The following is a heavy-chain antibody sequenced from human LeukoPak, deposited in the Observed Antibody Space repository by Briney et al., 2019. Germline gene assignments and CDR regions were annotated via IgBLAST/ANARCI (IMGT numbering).Heavy chain of an antibody. CDR3: ARRSRDRRGPAASRYYYYMDV. J-gene: IGHJ6*03. CDR1: GGSFSGYY. CDR2: INHSGST. V-gene: IGHV4-34*01. D-gene: IGHD1-14*01. Sequence: PSETLSLTCAVYGGSFSGYYWSWIRQPPGKGLEWIGEINHSGSTNYNPSLKSRVTISVDTSKNQFSLKLSSVTAADTAVYYCARRSRDRRGPAASRYYYYMDVWGKGTTVTISS.